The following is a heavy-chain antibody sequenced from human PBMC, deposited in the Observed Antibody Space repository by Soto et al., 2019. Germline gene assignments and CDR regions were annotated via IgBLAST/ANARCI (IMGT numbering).Heavy chain of an antibody. CDR1: GYRFTTYG. CDR3: AREMWTRGGPQKFFDY. D-gene: IGHD2-21*01. V-gene: IGHV1-18*01. CDR2: ISPSSGYT. J-gene: IGHJ4*02. Sequence: QVQLVQSEGEMKQPGASVKVSCKASGYRFTTYGFCWVRQVPGQGLEWMGYISPSSGYTTYAPNLQDRVIMTTDSCTTTVYMEMRSLRSDDTAVYYCAREMWTRGGPQKFFDYWGKGALVTVSS.